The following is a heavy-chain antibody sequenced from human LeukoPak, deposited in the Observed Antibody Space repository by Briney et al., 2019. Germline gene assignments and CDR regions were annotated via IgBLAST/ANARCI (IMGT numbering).Heavy chain of an antibody. Sequence: GESLQISCKGSGYSFTSYWIGWVRQMPGKGLEWMGIIYPGDSDTRYSPSFQGQVTISADKSISTAYLQWSSLKASDTAMYYCARRGGGSLLGPYYYYGMDVWGQGNPGHRLL. CDR3: ARRGGGSLLGPYYYYGMDV. CDR1: GYSFTSYW. J-gene: IGHJ6*02. V-gene: IGHV5-51*01. CDR2: IYPGDSDT. D-gene: IGHD2-15*01.